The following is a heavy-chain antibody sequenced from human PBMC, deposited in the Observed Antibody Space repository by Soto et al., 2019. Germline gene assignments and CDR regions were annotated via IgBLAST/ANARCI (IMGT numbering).Heavy chain of an antibody. V-gene: IGHV3-21*01. CDR2: ITSSSAFL. D-gene: IGHD1-7*01. CDR3: ARETASGTTNLDY. CDR1: GFTFSSYT. J-gene: IGHJ4*02. Sequence: GGSLRLSCAAAGFTFSSYTMNWVRQAPGKGLEWVSSITSSSAFLYYADSLKGRFTISRDNARNSLYLQMHSLRAEDTAVYYCARETASGTTNLDYWGQGTLVTVSS.